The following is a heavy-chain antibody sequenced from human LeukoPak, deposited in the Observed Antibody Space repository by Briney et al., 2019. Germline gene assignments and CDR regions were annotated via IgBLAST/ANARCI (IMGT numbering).Heavy chain of an antibody. J-gene: IGHJ4*02. D-gene: IGHD5-12*01. CDR2: ISYSGST. CDR1: GGSINTHY. V-gene: IGHV4-59*11. Sequence: PSETLSLTCTVSGGSINTHYWNWIRQPPGKGLEWIGYISYSGSTNYNPSLKSRVTISVDTSKNQFFLMVSSVTAAGMAVYYCARGFDSKSTYFDYWGQGTLVTVSS. CDR3: ARGFDSKSTYFDY.